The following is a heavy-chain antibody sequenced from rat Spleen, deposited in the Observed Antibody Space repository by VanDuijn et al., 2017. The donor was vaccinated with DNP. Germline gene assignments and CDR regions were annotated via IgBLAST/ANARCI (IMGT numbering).Heavy chain of an antibody. Sequence: EVQLQESGPGLVKPSQSLSLTCSVTGYSITSHYWGWIRKFPGNKMEWMGYINYSGSTGYNPSLKSRISITRDTSKNQFFLQLNSVTTEDTATYYCARGLNYGGYNYYWYFDFWGPGTMVTVSS. D-gene: IGHD1-11*01. CDR2: INYSGST. CDR3: ARGLNYGGYNYYWYFDF. J-gene: IGHJ1*01. CDR1: GYSITSHY. V-gene: IGHV3-1*01.